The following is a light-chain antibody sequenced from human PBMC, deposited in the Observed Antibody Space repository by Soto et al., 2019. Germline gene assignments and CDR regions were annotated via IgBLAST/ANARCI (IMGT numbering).Light chain of an antibody. Sequence: EIVLTQSPGTLSLSPGERATLSCRASQSVGSSYLAWYQQKPGQAPRLLIHGASIRATGIPDKFSGSGSGTDFTLIIIRLEPEDFAVFYCQQYGSSPRTFGQGTKVEI. J-gene: IGKJ1*01. CDR2: GAS. V-gene: IGKV3-20*01. CDR3: QQYGSSPRT. CDR1: QSVGSSY.